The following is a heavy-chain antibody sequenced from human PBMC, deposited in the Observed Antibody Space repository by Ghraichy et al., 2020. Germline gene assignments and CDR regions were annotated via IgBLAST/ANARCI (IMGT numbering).Heavy chain of an antibody. CDR1: GGSVTSNSHY. J-gene: IGHJ4*02. D-gene: IGHD6-19*01. V-gene: IGHV4-39*01. Sequence: SETLSLTCSVSGGSVTSNSHYWGWIHQRPGKGLEWIGSIYHRGTADYNPSLKSRVTLSIDTSRNQFSLKLRPATAADTAVYYCARQVAGIGIYYFDNWGQGTLVTVSS. CDR3: ARQVAGIGIYYFDN. CDR2: IYHRGTA.